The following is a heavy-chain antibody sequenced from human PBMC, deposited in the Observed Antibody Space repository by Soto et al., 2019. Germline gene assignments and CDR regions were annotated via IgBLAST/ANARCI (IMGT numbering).Heavy chain of an antibody. CDR1: GYMFITYG. CDR3: ARAGDFSKVQRQGWYFLL. J-gene: IGHJ2*01. V-gene: IGHV1-18*01. Sequence: GAAVKLSCKASGYMFITYGFNWVRQAPGQGLEWMGWMSTSNGDTKTAQKFKGRLTMTSETSTNTVYMELTNLRSDDTAVYYSARAGDFSKVQRQGWYFLLWSRGTWVTVSS. D-gene: IGHD4-17*01. CDR2: MSTSNGDT.